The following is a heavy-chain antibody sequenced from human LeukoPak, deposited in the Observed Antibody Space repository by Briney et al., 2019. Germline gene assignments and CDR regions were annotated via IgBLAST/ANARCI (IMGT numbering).Heavy chain of an antibody. CDR2: FSSSSSYI. V-gene: IGHV3-21*01. CDR1: GGSFSSCA. D-gene: IGHD4-17*01. CDR3: AGGINSYYGDSFDP. J-gene: IGHJ5*02. Sequence: GGPLRLCCAACGGSFSSCAASGGRQPRGGGRGGVSSFSSSSSYIYYADSVKGRFTTARDNAKNSLYPQMNSLRAEATAVYYCAGGINSYYGDSFDPWGQGTLVTVSS.